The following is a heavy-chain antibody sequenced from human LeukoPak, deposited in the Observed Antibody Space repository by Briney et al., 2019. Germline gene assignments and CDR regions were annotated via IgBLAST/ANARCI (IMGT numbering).Heavy chain of an antibody. D-gene: IGHD3/OR15-3a*01. J-gene: IGHJ6*04. V-gene: IGHV1-69*06. CDR3: ATDRTGYYYGMDV. Sequence: GASVTVSCKASGGTFTCYAISWVRQARGQGLEWMGGIIPILGTANYAQKFQGRVTITADKSTSTAYMELSSLRSEDTAVYYCATDRTGYYYGMDVWGKGTTVTVSS. CDR1: GGTFTCYA. CDR2: IIPILGTA.